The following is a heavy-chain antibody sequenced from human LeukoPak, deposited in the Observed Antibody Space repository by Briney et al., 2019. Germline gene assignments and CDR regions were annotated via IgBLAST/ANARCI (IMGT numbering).Heavy chain of an antibody. D-gene: IGHD5-12*01. J-gene: IGHJ4*02. Sequence: GGSLRLSCAASGFTFSSYTMNWVRQAPGKGLEWVSSIGSSGNYIYCADSLKGRFTISRDNAKNSLYLQMNSLRAEDTAVYYCARVGVYSGYDLAYWGQGTLVTVSS. V-gene: IGHV3-21*01. CDR1: GFTFSSYT. CDR2: IGSSGNYI. CDR3: ARVGVYSGYDLAY.